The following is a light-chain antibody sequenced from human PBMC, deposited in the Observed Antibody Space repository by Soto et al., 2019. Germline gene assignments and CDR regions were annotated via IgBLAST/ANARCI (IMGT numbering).Light chain of an antibody. V-gene: IGLV3-21*04. CDR3: QVWDSSSDHVV. J-gene: IGLJ2*01. CDR2: YDS. CDR1: KIGSKS. Sequence: SYELTQPPSVSVAPGKTARITCGGNKIGSKSVHWYQQKPGQAPVLVIYYDSDRPSGIPERFSGSNSGNTATLTISRVEAGDEVDYYCQVWDSSSDHVVFGGGTKLTVL.